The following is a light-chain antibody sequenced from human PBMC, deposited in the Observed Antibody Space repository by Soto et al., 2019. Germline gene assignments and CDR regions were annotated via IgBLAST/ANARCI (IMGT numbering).Light chain of an antibody. CDR1: QSISRS. CDR3: QQYNSWPRT. CDR2: GAS. V-gene: IGKV3-15*01. Sequence: EIVLTQSPAILSVSPGERATLSCRASQSISRSLAWYQQKPGQAPRLLIYGASSRATGIPARFSGSGSGTEFTLTITSLQSEDFAVYYCQQYNSWPRTFGQGTRWIS. J-gene: IGKJ1*01.